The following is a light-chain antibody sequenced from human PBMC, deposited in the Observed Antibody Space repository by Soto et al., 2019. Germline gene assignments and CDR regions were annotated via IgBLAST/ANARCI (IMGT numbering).Light chain of an antibody. CDR1: QGIRND. CDR3: QHYNSFPWT. V-gene: IGKV1-6*01. Sequence: AIQMTQSPSSLSASIGDRVTITCRASQGIRNDLGWYQQKPGKAPRLLIYAASSLQSGVPSRFSGSGSGTDFTLTINRLQPDDFATYYCQHYNSFPWTFGQGTKVEIK. J-gene: IGKJ1*01. CDR2: AAS.